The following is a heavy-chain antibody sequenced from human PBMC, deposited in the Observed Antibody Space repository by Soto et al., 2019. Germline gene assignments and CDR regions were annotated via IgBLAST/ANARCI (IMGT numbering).Heavy chain of an antibody. CDR2: ISAYNGNT. V-gene: IGHV1-18*01. J-gene: IGHJ4*02. Sequence: ASVKVSCKASGYTFTSYGISWVRQAPGQGLEWMGWISAYNGNTNYAQKLQGRVTMTTDTSTSTAYMELGSLRSDDTAVYYCARAGRIVVVPAANKREIDYWGQGTLVTVSS. CDR3: ARAGRIVVVPAANKREIDY. CDR1: GYTFTSYG. D-gene: IGHD2-2*01.